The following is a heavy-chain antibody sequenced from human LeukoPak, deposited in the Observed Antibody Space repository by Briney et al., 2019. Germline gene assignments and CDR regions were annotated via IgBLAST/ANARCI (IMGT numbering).Heavy chain of an antibody. V-gene: IGHV4-4*07. Sequence: SETLSLTCTVSGGSISSYYWSWIRQPAGKGLEWIGRIYTSGSTNYNPSLKSRVTMSVDTSKNQFSLKLSSVTAADTAVYYCARWSDSYYDFWSGPNGMDVWGQGTTVTVSS. CDR1: GGSISSYY. D-gene: IGHD3-3*01. CDR3: ARWSDSYYDFWSGPNGMDV. CDR2: IYTSGST. J-gene: IGHJ6*02.